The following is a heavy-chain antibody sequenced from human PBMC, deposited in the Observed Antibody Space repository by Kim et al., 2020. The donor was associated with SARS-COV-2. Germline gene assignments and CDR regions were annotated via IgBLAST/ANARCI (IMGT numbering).Heavy chain of an antibody. CDR3: AKDNEDGYNGSYFDY. Sequence: GGSLRLSCAASGFTFSSYGMHWVRQAPGKGLEWVAVISYDGSNKYYADSVKGRFTISRDNSKNTLYLQMNSLRAEDTAVYYCAKDNEDGYNGSYFDYWGQGTLVTVSS. CDR1: GFTFSSYG. CDR2: ISYDGSNK. D-gene: IGHD5-12*01. V-gene: IGHV3-30*18. J-gene: IGHJ4*02.